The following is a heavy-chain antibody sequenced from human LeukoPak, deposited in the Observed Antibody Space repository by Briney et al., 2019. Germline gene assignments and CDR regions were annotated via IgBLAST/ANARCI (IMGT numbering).Heavy chain of an antibody. CDR3: ASREGSNYYFDY. CDR2: IYHSGST. Sequence: SETLSLTCTVSGGSISSGGYYWSWIRQPPGKGLEWIGYIYHSGSTYYNPSLKSRVTISVDRSKNQFSLKLSSVTAADTAVYYCASREGSNYYFDYWGQGTLVTVSS. V-gene: IGHV4-30-2*01. CDR1: GGSISSGGYY. J-gene: IGHJ4*02. D-gene: IGHD1-1*01.